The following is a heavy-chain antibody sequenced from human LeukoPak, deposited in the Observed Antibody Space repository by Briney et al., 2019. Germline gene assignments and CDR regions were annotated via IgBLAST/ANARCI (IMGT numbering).Heavy chain of an antibody. V-gene: IGHV1-2*02. CDR1: GYTFTGYY. Sequence: SVKVSCKASGYTFTGYYMHWVRQAPGQGLEWMGWINPNSGGTNYAQKFQGRVTMTRDTSISTAYMELSRLRSDDTAVYYCARVPPYYYDSSGYYHLDYWGQGTLVTVSS. CDR2: INPNSGGT. J-gene: IGHJ4*02. D-gene: IGHD3-22*01. CDR3: ARVPPYYYDSSGYYHLDY.